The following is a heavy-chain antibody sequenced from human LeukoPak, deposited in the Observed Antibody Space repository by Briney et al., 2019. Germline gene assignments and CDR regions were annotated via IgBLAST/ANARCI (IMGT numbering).Heavy chain of an antibody. Sequence: PGGSLRLSCAASGFTFSSYWMSWVRQAPGKGLEWVANIKQDGSEKYYVDSVKGRFTISRDNAKNSLYLQMNSLRAEDTAVYYCAREPGYYYDSSGYSHFDYWGQGTLVTVSS. CDR3: AREPGYYYDSSGYSHFDY. CDR2: IKQDGSEK. V-gene: IGHV3-7*01. J-gene: IGHJ4*02. D-gene: IGHD3-22*01. CDR1: GFTFSSYW.